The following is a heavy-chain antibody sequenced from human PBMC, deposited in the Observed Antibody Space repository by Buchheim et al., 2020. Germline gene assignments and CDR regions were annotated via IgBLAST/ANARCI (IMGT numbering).Heavy chain of an antibody. CDR3: AKDLVPAAMGAYYFDY. Sequence: EVQLLESGGGLVQPGGSLRLSCAASGFTFSSYAMSWVRQAPGKGLEWVSSISGSGGSTYYADSVKGRFTISRDTSTNTLYLQMNSLRAEDTAVYYCAKDLVPAAMGAYYFDYWGQGTL. CDR2: ISGSGGST. V-gene: IGHV3-23*01. D-gene: IGHD2-2*01. CDR1: GFTFSSYA. J-gene: IGHJ4*01.